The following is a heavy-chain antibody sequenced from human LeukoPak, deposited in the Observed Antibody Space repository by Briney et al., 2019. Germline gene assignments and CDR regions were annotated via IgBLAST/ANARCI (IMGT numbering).Heavy chain of an antibody. CDR2: IYHSGST. D-gene: IGHD6-13*01. Sequence: SQTLSLTCAVSGGSISSGGYSWSWIRQPPGKGLEWIGYIYHSGSTYYNPSLKSRVTMSVDTSKNQFSLKLSSVTAADTAVYYCARDLGSLHQSTYFDYWGQGTLVTVSS. V-gene: IGHV4-30-2*01. J-gene: IGHJ4*02. CDR1: GGSISSGGYS. CDR3: ARDLGSLHQSTYFDY.